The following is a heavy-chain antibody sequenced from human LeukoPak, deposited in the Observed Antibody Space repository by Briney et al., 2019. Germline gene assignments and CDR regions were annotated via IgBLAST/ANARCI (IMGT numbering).Heavy chain of an antibody. Sequence: SETLSLTCTVSGGSISSYYWSWLRQPPGKGLEWIGEINHSGSTNYNPSLKSRVTISVDTSKNQLSLKLSSVTAADTAVYYCSTAMAESSDYWGQGTLVTVSS. V-gene: IGHV4-34*01. CDR2: INHSGST. CDR1: GGSISSYY. D-gene: IGHD5-18*01. J-gene: IGHJ4*02. CDR3: STAMAESSDY.